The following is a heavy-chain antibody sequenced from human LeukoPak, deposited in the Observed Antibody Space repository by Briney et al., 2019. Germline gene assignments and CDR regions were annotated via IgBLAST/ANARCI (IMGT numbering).Heavy chain of an antibody. J-gene: IGHJ5*02. CDR3: AREGTHSTNWYHWFDP. CDR2: IYHTGPT. CDR1: GHSINSDYY. D-gene: IGHD6-13*01. Sequence: SETLSLTCSVSGHSINSDYYWAWIRQPPGKGLEWIGSIYHTGPTYFNPSLKGRVAISLDTSMNQFSLTMRSLTAADTAVYYCAREGTHSTNWYHWFDPWGRGTLVTVSS. V-gene: IGHV4-38-2*02.